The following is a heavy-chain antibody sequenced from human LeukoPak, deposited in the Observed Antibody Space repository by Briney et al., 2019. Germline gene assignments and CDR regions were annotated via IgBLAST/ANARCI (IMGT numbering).Heavy chain of an antibody. CDR2: ISGAGVVT. V-gene: IGHV3-23*01. D-gene: IGHD5-24*01. CDR3: AKDLEAVFDY. CDR1: GFTFSSYA. Sequence: GRSLRLSCAASGFTFSSYAMNWVRQAPGKGLEWVSVISGAGVVTYYADSVKGRFTISRDNSKNTLYLQMNSLRAEDTAVYYCAKDLEAVFDYWGQGTLVTVSS. J-gene: IGHJ4*02.